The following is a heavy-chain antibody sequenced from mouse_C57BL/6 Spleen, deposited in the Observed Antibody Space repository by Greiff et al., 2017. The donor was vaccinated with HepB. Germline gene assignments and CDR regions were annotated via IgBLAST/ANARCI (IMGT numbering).Heavy chain of an antibody. CDR3: ARTVVASFAY. J-gene: IGHJ2*01. V-gene: IGHV1-15*01. D-gene: IGHD1-1*01. Sequence: QVQLKLSGAELVRPGASVTLSCKASGYTFTDYEMHWVKQTPVHGLEWIGAIDPETGGTAYNQKFKGKAILTAVKSSSTAYLERRRLTSEYSAVWCCARTVVASFAYWGQGTTLTVSS. CDR2: IDPETGGT. CDR1: GYTFTDYE.